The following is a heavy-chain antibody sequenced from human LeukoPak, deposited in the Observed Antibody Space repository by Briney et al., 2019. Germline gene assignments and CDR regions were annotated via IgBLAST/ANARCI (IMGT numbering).Heavy chain of an antibody. Sequence: GGSLRLSCAASGFTFSSYSMTWVRQAPGKGLEWVSSISSSSSYIYYADSVKGRFTISRDNAKNSLYLQMNSLRAEDTAVYYCARDRQYFTIDAFDIWGQGTKVTVSS. V-gene: IGHV3-21*01. D-gene: IGHD2-8*01. CDR3: ARDRQYFTIDAFDI. J-gene: IGHJ3*02. CDR1: GFTFSSYS. CDR2: ISSSSSYI.